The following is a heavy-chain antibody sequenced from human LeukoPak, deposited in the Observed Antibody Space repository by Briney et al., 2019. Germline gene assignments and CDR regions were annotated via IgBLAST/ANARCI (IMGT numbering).Heavy chain of an antibody. J-gene: IGHJ4*02. CDR3: ARNWSPYGPTDS. CDR1: GGSISTYY. V-gene: IGHV4-59*01. Sequence: PSETLSLTCTVSGGSISTYYWSWIRQPPGKGLEWIGYVYSSGSTNYNPSLKSRLTISVDTSQNRFSLRLSSVTAADTAVYYCARNWSPYGPTDSWGQGTLVTVSS. D-gene: IGHD4-17*01. CDR2: VYSSGST.